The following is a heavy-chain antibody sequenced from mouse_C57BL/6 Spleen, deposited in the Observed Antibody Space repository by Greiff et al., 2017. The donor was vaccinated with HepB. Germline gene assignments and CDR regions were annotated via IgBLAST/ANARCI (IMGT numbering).Heavy chain of an antibody. D-gene: IGHD1-1*01. J-gene: IGHJ1*03. CDR2: IDPEDGDT. CDR1: GFNIKDYY. Sequence: VQLQHSGAELVRPGASVKLSCTASGFNIKDYYMHWVKQRPEQGLEWIGRIDPEDGDTEYAPKFQGKATMTADTSSNTAYLQLSSLTSEDTAVYYCTSGPVGGYFDVWGTGTTVTVSS. V-gene: IGHV14-1*01. CDR3: TSGPVGGYFDV.